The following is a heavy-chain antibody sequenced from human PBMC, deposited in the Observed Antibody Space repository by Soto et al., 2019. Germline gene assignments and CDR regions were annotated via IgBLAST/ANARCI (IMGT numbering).Heavy chain of an antibody. D-gene: IGHD4-17*01. CDR1: GFTFSSYA. CDR3: AKDLSPDDYGDFPPPHDY. CDR2: ISGSGGST. J-gene: IGHJ4*02. Sequence: GGSLRLSCAASGFTFSSYAMSWVRQAPGKGLEWVSAISGSGGSTYYADSVKGRFTISRGNSKNTLYLQMNSLRAEDTAVYYCAKDLSPDDYGDFPPPHDYWGQGTLVTVSS. V-gene: IGHV3-23*01.